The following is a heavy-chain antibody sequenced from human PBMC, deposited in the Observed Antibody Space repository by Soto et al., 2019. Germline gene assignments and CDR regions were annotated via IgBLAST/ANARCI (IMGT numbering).Heavy chain of an antibody. Sequence: QVQLQESGPGLVKPSQTLSLTCTVSGGSISSGGYYWSWIRQHPGKGLEWIGYIYYSGSTYYNPSLKSRVTISADTSKNQFSLKLSSVTAADTAVYYCARVCGGDCHYGMDVWGQGTTVTVSS. J-gene: IGHJ6*02. V-gene: IGHV4-31*03. CDR2: IYYSGST. D-gene: IGHD2-21*02. CDR1: GGSISSGGYY. CDR3: ARVCGGDCHYGMDV.